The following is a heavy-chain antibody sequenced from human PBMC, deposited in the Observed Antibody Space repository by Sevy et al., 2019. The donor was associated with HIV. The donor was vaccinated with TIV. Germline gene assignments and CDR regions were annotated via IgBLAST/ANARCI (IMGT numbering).Heavy chain of an antibody. V-gene: IGHV3-48*02. CDR3: ARVVLYYDANYCDY. J-gene: IGHJ4*02. D-gene: IGHD3-22*01. CDR1: GFSFSQYS. CDR2: ISGTSGTI. Sequence: GGSLRLSCAASGFSFSQYSMNWVRQAPGKGLEWLSYISGTSGTIYYAASVKGRFTISRDNAKNSVYLQMNSLRDEDTAVYYCARVVLYYDANYCDYWGQGDLVTVSS.